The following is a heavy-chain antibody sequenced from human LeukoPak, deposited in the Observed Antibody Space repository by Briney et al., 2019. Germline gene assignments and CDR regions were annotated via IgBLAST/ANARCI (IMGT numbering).Heavy chain of an antibody. CDR2: IYSGGST. V-gene: IGHV3-66*01. Sequence: GGSLRLFCAVSGFILSSNYMTWVRQAPGKGLEGVSLIYSGGSTYYADSVKGRFTISRDNSKNTRYLQMDTLRAADTAVYYCARVTGYYRPGPLDSWGQGTLVTVSS. D-gene: IGHD3-22*01. CDR3: ARVTGYYRPGPLDS. CDR1: GFILSSNY. J-gene: IGHJ4*02.